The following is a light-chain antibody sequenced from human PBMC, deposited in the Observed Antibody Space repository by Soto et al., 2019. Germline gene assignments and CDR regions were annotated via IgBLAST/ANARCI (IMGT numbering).Light chain of an antibody. Sequence: ILMTQSPAERCASEGCRSRSSSRASQSIRTYLNWYQQKPGKAPKVLIYAVSNLESGVPSRFSGSGSEADSALPLSSLQPEDFATSFSQQGYSSPTFGQGTRLEIK. CDR2: AVS. CDR3: QQGYSSPT. V-gene: IGKV1-39*01. J-gene: IGKJ5*01. CDR1: QSIRTY.